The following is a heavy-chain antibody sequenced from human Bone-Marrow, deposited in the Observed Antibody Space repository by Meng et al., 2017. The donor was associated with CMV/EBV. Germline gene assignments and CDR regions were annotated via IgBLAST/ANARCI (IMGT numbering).Heavy chain of an antibody. CDR2: MNPNSGNT. CDR1: GYTFTSYD. D-gene: IGHD1-26*01. CDR3: AREWELDAFDI. J-gene: IGHJ3*02. V-gene: IGHV1-8*03. Sequence: ASVKVSCKASGYTFTSYDINWVRQATGQGLEWMGWMNPNSGNTGYAQKFRGRVTITRNTSISTAYMELSSLRSEDTAVYYCAREWELDAFDIWGQGTMVTVSS.